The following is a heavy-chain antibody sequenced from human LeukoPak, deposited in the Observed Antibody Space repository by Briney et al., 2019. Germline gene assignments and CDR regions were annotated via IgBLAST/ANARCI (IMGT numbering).Heavy chain of an antibody. D-gene: IGHD3-10*01. CDR3: ASGMVRGPFDY. CDR1: GFTFSSYA. J-gene: IGHJ4*02. Sequence: GGSLRLSCAASGFTFSSYAMHWVRQAPGKGLEWVAVISYDGSNKYYADSVKGRFTISRDNSKNTLYLQMNSLRAEDTAVYYCASGMVRGPFDYWGQGTLVTVSS. CDR2: ISYDGSNK. V-gene: IGHV3-30*04.